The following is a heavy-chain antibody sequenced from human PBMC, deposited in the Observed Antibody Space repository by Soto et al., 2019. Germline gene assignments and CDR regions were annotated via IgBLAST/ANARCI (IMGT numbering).Heavy chain of an antibody. J-gene: IGHJ4*02. CDR3: ARGGDIVATISYYFDY. D-gene: IGHD5-12*01. CDR2: IWYDGSNK. Sequence: GGSLRLSCAASGFTFSSYGMHWVRQAPGKGLEWVAVIWYDGSNKYYADSVKGRFTISGDNSKNTLYLQMNSRRAEDTAVYYGARGGDIVATISYYFDYWGQGTLVTVSS. V-gene: IGHV3-33*01. CDR1: GFTFSSYG.